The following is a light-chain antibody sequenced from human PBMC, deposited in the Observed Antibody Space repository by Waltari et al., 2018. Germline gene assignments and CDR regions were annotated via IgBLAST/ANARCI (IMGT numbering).Light chain of an antibody. CDR3: QSTDSSSTFYV. Sequence: SYELTQPPSVSVFPGQTARITCSGDALPNQYVYWYQQRPGQAPLLVTYKDTERPSGIPARFSGFTSGTTVTLTITGVQAEDEADYYCQSTDSSSTFYVFGPGTKVTVL. CDR1: ALPNQY. V-gene: IGLV3-25*03. J-gene: IGLJ1*01. CDR2: KDT.